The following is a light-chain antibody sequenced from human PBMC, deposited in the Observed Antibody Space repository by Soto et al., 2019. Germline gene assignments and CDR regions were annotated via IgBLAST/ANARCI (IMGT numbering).Light chain of an antibody. J-gene: IGLJ7*01. CDR2: NNI. Sequence: QSVLTQPPSASGTPGQKVTISCSGSNSNIGSNTVSWFQQLPGRAPKLLLYNNIYRPPGVPDRFSGSKSGTSVSLAISGLQSEDEADYYCAAWDDSLDGHVAFGGGTQLTVL. CDR3: AAWDDSLDGHVA. CDR1: NSNIGSNT. V-gene: IGLV1-44*01.